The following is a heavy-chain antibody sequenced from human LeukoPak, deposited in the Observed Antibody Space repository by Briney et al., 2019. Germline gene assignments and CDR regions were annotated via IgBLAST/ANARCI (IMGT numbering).Heavy chain of an antibody. CDR3: ARGGDGYNSHYFDY. CDR2: INHSGST. D-gene: IGHD5-24*01. CDR1: GGSFSDYY. J-gene: IGHJ4*02. Sequence: PSETLSLTCTVNGGSFSDYYWTWIRQPPGKGLEWIGEINHSGSTNYNPSLKSRVTISVDTSKNQFSLKLSSVTAADTAVYYCARGGDGYNSHYFDYWGQGTLVTVSS. V-gene: IGHV4-34*01.